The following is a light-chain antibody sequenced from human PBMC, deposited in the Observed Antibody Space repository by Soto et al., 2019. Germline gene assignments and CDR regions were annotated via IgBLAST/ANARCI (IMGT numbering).Light chain of an antibody. Sequence: QSVLTQPPSVSGAPGQRVTISCTGSSSNIGAGYDVHWYQQLPGTAPKLLIYGNSNRPSGVPDRFSGSKSGTPASLAITGLQAEDEADYYCRSYDSSLSGFYVFGAGTKVTVL. CDR3: RSYDSSLSGFYV. CDR2: GNS. V-gene: IGLV1-40*01. J-gene: IGLJ1*01. CDR1: SSNIGAGYD.